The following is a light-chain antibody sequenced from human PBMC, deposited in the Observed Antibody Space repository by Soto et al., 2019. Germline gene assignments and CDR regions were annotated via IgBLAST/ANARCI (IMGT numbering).Light chain of an antibody. CDR2: EVS. Sequence: QPALTQPASRTGFPGQSSSITHTRTSSDVGSYNLVSWYQQHPGKVPKLMIFEVSKRPSGVSNRFSGSKSGDTASLTISGLQAEDEADYYCCSYAGSSTFYVFGTGTKVTVL. CDR3: CSYAGSSTFYV. J-gene: IGLJ1*01. CDR1: SSDVGSYNL. V-gene: IGLV2-23*02.